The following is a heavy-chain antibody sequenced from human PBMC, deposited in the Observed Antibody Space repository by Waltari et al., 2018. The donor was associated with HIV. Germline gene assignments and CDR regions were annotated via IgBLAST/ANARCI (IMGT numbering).Heavy chain of an antibody. CDR3: ARGLDILTAHYHWYLDL. J-gene: IGHJ2*01. V-gene: IGHV4-61*02. CDR1: GGSITSGTNY. D-gene: IGHD3-9*01. Sequence: QVQLQESGPGLVKPSQTLSLTCTVSGGSITSGTNYWTWIRQPAGKGLEWVGRGYISGNTNYNPSLRSRVTISVDTSKNQFSLKLTSVTAADTAVYYCARGLDILTAHYHWYLDLWGRGTLVTVSS. CDR2: GYISGNT.